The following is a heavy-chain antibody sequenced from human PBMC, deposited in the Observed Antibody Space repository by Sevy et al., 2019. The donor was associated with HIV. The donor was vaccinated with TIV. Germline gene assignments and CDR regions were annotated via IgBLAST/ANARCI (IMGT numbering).Heavy chain of an antibody. Sequence: GGSLRLSCAASGFTFSSYAMHWVRQAPGKGLEWVAVISYDGSNKYYADSVKGRFTISGDNSKNTLYLQMNSLRAEDTAVYYCAGEEDTAMVHYFDYWGQGTLVTVSS. CDR2: ISYDGSNK. J-gene: IGHJ4*02. D-gene: IGHD5-18*01. CDR3: AGEEDTAMVHYFDY. V-gene: IGHV3-30-3*01. CDR1: GFTFSSYA.